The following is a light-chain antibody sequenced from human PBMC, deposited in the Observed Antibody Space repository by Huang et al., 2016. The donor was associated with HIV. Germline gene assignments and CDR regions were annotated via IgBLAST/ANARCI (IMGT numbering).Light chain of an antibody. J-gene: IGKJ1*01. CDR1: QSVSSN. CDR2: GAS. V-gene: IGKV3-15*01. Sequence: EIVMTQSLATLSVSPGERATLSCRASQSVSSNLAWYQQKPGQAPRLLIYGASTRATGIPARFSGSGAGTEFTLTISSLQSEDFAVYYCQQYNNSPSFGQGTKVEIK. CDR3: QQYNNSPS.